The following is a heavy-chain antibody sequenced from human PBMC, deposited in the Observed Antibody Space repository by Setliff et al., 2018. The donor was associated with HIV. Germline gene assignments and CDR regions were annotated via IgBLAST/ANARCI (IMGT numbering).Heavy chain of an antibody. Sequence: GGSLRLSCAASGFPFSSYSMNWFRQPPGKGLEWVAYISGSSGSIYYTDSVKGRFTVSRDNAKDALYLQMNSLRVEDAAVYYCVGDASPDSEDGGYSAGGNWGPGTLVTVSS. CDR1: GFPFSSYS. CDR3: VGDASPDSEDGGYSAGGN. V-gene: IGHV3-48*01. CDR2: ISGSSGSI. J-gene: IGHJ4*02. D-gene: IGHD3-22*01.